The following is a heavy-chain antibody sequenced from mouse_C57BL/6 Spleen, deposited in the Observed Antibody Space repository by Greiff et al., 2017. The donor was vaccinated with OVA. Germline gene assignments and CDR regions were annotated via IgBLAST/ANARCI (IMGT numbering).Heavy chain of an antibody. V-gene: IGHV5-4*01. CDR2: ISDGGSYT. J-gene: IGHJ2*01. D-gene: IGHD2-4*01. CDR3: ARDKEDYDGDYFDY. CDR1: GFTFSSYA. Sequence: EVKVVESGGGLVKPGGSLKLSCAASGFTFSSYAMSWVRPTPEKRLEWVATISDGGSYTYYPDNVKGRFTISRDNAKNNLYLQMSHLKSEDTAMYYCARDKEDYDGDYFDYWGQGTTLTVSS.